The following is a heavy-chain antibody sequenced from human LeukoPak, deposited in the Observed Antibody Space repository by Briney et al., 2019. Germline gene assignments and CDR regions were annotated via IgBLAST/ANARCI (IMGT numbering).Heavy chain of an antibody. CDR1: GGSISSYY. CDR3: ARDLFEGRTVTYSTQYYYYYMDV. V-gene: IGHV4-4*07. J-gene: IGHJ6*03. Sequence: SETLSLTCTVSGGSISSYYWSWIRRPAGKGLEWIGRIYTSGSTNYNPSLKSRVTMSVDTSKNQFSLKLSSVTAADTAVYYCARDLFEGRTVTYSTQYYYYYMDVWGKGTTVTISS. CDR2: IYTSGST. D-gene: IGHD4-17*01.